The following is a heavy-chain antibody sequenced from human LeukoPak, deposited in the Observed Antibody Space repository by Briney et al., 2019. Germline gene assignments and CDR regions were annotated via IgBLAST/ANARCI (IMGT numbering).Heavy chain of an antibody. Sequence: PGGSLRLSCAASGFTFSSYGMHWVRRAPGKGLEWVAFIRFDGGNKYYADSVKARFTISRDNSKNTLYLQMISLRAEDTAVYYCAKDHEYNWNDLLRYNWFDPWGQGTLVTVSS. J-gene: IGHJ5*02. V-gene: IGHV3-30*02. CDR3: AKDHEYNWNDLLRYNWFDP. D-gene: IGHD1-1*01. CDR2: IRFDGGNK. CDR1: GFTFSSYG.